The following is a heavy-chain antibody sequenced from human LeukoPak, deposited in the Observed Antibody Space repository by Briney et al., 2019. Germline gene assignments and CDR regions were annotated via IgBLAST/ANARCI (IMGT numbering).Heavy chain of an antibody. V-gene: IGHV4-38-2*01. Sequence: PSETLFLTCAVSGYSISSGYYWGWIRQPPGKGLEWIGSIYHSGSTYYNPSLKSRVTISVDTSKNQFSLKLSSVTAADTAVYYCARLGRDYYDSSGYYHYWGQGTLVTVSS. J-gene: IGHJ4*02. D-gene: IGHD3-22*01. CDR3: ARLGRDYYDSSGYYHY. CDR2: IYHSGST. CDR1: GYSISSGYY.